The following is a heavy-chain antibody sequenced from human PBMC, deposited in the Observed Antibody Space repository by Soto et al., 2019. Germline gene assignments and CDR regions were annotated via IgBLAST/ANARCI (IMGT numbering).Heavy chain of an antibody. CDR1: GGTFSSYA. CDR3: ARDRGPSSGYYPYWFDP. Sequence: QVQLVQSGAEVKKPGSSVKVSCKASGGTFSSYAITWVRQAPGQGLEWMGGIIPIFGTANYAQKFQGRVTITAXXSXSXDYMELSSLRSEDTAVYYCARDRGPSSGYYPYWFDPWGQGTLVTVSS. J-gene: IGHJ5*02. CDR2: IIPIFGTA. V-gene: IGHV1-69*12. D-gene: IGHD3-22*01.